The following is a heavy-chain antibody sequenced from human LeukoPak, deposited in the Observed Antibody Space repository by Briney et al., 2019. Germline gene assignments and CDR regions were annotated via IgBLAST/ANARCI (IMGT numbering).Heavy chain of an antibody. V-gene: IGHV3-30-3*01. J-gene: IGHJ1*01. D-gene: IGHD3-10*01. CDR2: ISYDGGNT. Sequence: GGSLRLSCAASGFTFSSSVLHWVRQAPGKGLEWVAVISYDGGNTFYADSVKGRFTISRDNSKNTLFLQMNSLRAEDTAVYYCAKDALWFGESLGYFQHWGQGTLVTVSS. CDR3: AKDALWFGESLGYFQH. CDR1: GFTFSSSV.